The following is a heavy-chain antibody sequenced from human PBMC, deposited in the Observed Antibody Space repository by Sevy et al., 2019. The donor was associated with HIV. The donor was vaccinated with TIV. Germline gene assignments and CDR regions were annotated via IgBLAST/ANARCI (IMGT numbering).Heavy chain of an antibody. V-gene: IGHV3-23*01. Sequence: GGSLRLSCAASGFTFSSYAMSWVRQAPGKGLEWVSAISGSGGSTYYADSVKGRFTISRDNSKNTLYLQMNSLRAEDTASSYCAKGPRSAVAAFFDYWGQGTLVTVSS. J-gene: IGHJ4*02. CDR2: ISGSGGST. CDR3: AKGPRSAVAAFFDY. D-gene: IGHD6-19*01. CDR1: GFTFSSYA.